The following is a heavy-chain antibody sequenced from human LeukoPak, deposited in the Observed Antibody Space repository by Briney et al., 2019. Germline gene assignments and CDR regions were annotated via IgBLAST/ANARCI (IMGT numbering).Heavy chain of an antibody. D-gene: IGHD3-10*01. CDR3: ARCGGWGSGSSYYYYMDV. CDR2: IYTRGST. Sequence: PSETLSLTCTVSGGSISSGSYYWSWIRQPAGKGLEWIGRIYTRGSTNYNPSLKSRVTISVDTSKNQFSLKLSSVTAADTAVYYCARCGGWGSGSSYYYYMDVWGKGTTVTVSS. V-gene: IGHV4-61*02. CDR1: GGSISSGSYY. J-gene: IGHJ6*03.